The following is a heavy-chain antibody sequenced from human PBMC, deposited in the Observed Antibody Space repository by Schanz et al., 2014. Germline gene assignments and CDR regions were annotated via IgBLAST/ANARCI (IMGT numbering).Heavy chain of an antibody. V-gene: IGHV3-11*01. CDR1: GFTFSDYY. J-gene: IGHJ6*02. CDR3: ARTPPPYSSSPYYWYYGMDV. D-gene: IGHD6-6*01. CDR2: ISNSGYTI. Sequence: QVQLVESGGGLVKPGGSLRLSCAASGFTFSDYYMNWIRQAPGKGLEWVSYISNSGYTIYYADSVKGRFTISRDNAKNSLYLQMNRLSAEDTAVYYCARTPPPYSSSPYYWYYGMDVWGQGTTVTVSS.